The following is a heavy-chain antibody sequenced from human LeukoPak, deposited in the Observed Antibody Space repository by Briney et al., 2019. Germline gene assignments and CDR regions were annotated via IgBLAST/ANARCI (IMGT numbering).Heavy chain of an antibody. V-gene: IGHV4-4*07. Sequence: PTETLLHTFSFHLYPLSSYYWSSIPQPAARGVEWIGRIYTSGSTNYNPSLKSRVTMSVDTSKNQFSLKLSSVTAADTAVYYCARDLVSSGWFDYWGQGTLVTVSS. J-gene: IGHJ4*02. CDR1: LYPLSSYY. CDR3: ARDLVSSGWFDY. D-gene: IGHD6-19*01. CDR2: IYTSGST.